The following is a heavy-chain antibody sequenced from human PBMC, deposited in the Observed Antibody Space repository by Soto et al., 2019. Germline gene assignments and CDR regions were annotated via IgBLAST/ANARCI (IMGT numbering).Heavy chain of an antibody. CDR1: GFTFSSYG. J-gene: IGHJ3*02. CDR3: AKGKAYYDFWSGLDAFDI. V-gene: IGHV3-30*18. Sequence: GGSLRLSCAASGFTFSSYGMHWVRQAPGKGLEWVAVISYDGSNKYYADSVKGRFTISRDNSKNTLYLQMNSLRAEDTAVYYCAKGKAYYDFWSGLDAFDIWGQGTMVTVSS. D-gene: IGHD3-3*01. CDR2: ISYDGSNK.